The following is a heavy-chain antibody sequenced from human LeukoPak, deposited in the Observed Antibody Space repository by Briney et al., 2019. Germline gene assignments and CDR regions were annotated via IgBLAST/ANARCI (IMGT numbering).Heavy chain of an antibody. CDR2: ISWNSGNI. V-gene: IGHV3-9*01. Sequence: GGYLRLSCACSGFTYDDYAMHWVRATPRKGLGGVSGISWNSGNIAYADFVGGRFTISRDNAKNSLSLQMNSLSDEGTAVYYCAKDAYGGATFFYYMDVWGKGTTVTVSS. CDR3: AKDAYGGATFFYYMDV. D-gene: IGHD2/OR15-2a*01. CDR1: GFTYDDYA. J-gene: IGHJ6*03.